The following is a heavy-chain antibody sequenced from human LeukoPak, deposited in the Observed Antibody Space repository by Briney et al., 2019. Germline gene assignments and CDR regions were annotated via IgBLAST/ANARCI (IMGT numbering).Heavy chain of an antibody. J-gene: IGHJ4*02. V-gene: IGHV3-23*01. CDR3: AKDRAPHYDFWSGRTFDY. CDR1: GFTFSSYA. Sequence: PGGSLRLSCAASGFTFSSYAMSWVRQAPGKGLEWVSAISGSGGSTYYADSVKGRFTISRDNSKNTLYLQMNSLRAEDTAVYYCAKDRAPHYDFWSGRTFDYWGQGTLVTVSS. CDR2: ISGSGGST. D-gene: IGHD3-3*01.